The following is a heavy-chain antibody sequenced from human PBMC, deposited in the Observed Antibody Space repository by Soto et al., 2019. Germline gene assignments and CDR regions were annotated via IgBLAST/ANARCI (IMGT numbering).Heavy chain of an antibody. Sequence: KGLEWIGEINDSGRTTYNPSLKSRVTILGDTSKNQFSLKLSSVTAADTAVYYCSRSRIGDAGMSEYFRHWGQ. CDR3: SRSRIGDAGMSEYFRH. D-gene: IGHD6-13*01. J-gene: IGHJ1*01. CDR2: INDSGRT. V-gene: IGHV4-34*01.